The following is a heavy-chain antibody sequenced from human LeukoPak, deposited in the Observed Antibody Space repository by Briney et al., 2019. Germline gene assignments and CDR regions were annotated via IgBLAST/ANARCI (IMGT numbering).Heavy chain of an antibody. Sequence: PGGSLRLSCAASGFTFSSYSMNWVRQAPGKGLEWVSYISSSGSTIYYADSVKGRFTISRDNAKNSLYLQMNSLRAEDTAVYYCASFSSNWNYGDAFDIWGQGTMVTVSS. CDR1: GFTFSSYS. J-gene: IGHJ3*02. D-gene: IGHD1-7*01. CDR2: ISSSGSTI. V-gene: IGHV3-48*04. CDR3: ASFSSNWNYGDAFDI.